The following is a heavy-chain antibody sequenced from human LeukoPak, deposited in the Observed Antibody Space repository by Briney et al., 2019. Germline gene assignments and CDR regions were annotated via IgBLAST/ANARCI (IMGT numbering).Heavy chain of an antibody. CDR2: IYYSGTT. J-gene: IGHJ4*02. CDR1: GGSISSSSYY. V-gene: IGHV4-39*01. CDR3: ARRGDSSGYYYFDY. D-gene: IGHD3-22*01. Sequence: SETLSLTCTVSGGSISSSSYYWGWIRQPPGKGLEWIGSIYYSGTTYYNLSLKSRVTISVDTSKNQFSLKLSSVTAADTAVYYCARRGDSSGYYYFDYWGQGTLVTVSS.